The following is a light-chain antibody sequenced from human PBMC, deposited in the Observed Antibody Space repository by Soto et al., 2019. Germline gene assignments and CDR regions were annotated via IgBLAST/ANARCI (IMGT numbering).Light chain of an antibody. CDR2: GVT. CDR3: SSFTTNSFYV. J-gene: IGLJ1*01. V-gene: IGLV2-14*01. CDR1: SSDVGGYNY. Sequence: QSVLTQPPSASGSPGQSVTISCTGTSSDVGGYNYVSWYQQHPGKAPKLIIHGVTHRPSGVSTRFSASKSAYTASLTISGLQAEDEADYYCSSFTTNSFYVFGPGTKLTVL.